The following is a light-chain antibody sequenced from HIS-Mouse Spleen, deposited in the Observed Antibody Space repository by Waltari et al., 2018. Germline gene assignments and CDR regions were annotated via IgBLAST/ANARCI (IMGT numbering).Light chain of an antibody. CDR3: LQHNSYPYT. J-gene: IGKJ2*01. CDR2: AES. CDR1: KSISSY. V-gene: IGKV1-17*01. Sequence: DIQMTQSPSSLSASVGDRVTITCRASKSISSYLNWYQQKPGKAPKLLIYAESSLQSGVPSRFSGSGSGTEFTLTISSLQPEDFATYYCLQHNSYPYTFGQGTKLEIK.